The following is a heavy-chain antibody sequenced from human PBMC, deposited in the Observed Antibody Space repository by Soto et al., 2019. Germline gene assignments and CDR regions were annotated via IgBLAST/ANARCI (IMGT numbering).Heavy chain of an antibody. CDR3: ARDAVASYDEDPDTAMAAPFDY. D-gene: IGHD5-18*01. CDR2: TYYRSKWYN. J-gene: IGHJ4*02. CDR1: GDSVSSNSAA. V-gene: IGHV6-1*01. Sequence: QVQLQQSGPGLVKPSQTLSLTCAISGDSVSSNSAAWNWIRQSPSRGLEWLGRTYYRSKWYNDYAVSVKRRITINPDTSKNQFSLQLNSVTPEDTAVYYCARDAVASYDEDPDTAMAAPFDYWGQGTLVTVSS.